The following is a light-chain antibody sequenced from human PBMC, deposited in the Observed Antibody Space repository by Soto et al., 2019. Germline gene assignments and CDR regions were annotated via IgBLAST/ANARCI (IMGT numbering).Light chain of an antibody. J-gene: IGLJ2*01. Sequence: QSALTQPASVSGSPGQSITISCTGTSSDVVDYNYVSWYPQHPGEAPNLMMYDVTNRPSGVSNLFSGSKSGNTASLTISGLQAEDEADYYCSSHTSSTTQVFGGGTKVTVL. V-gene: IGLV2-14*03. CDR2: DVT. CDR1: SSDVVDYNY. CDR3: SSHTSSTTQV.